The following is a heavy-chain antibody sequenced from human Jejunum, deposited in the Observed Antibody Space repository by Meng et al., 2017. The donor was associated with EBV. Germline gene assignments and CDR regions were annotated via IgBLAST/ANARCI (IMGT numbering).Heavy chain of an antibody. V-gene: IGHV4-4*02. CDR1: TDFISSYEW. CDR3: ARASSERLLDY. Sequence: VQRQESGPGLVKPSGTLSLTCAVSTDFISSYEWWRWVCQPPGKGLEWLGEINKVGSTYYNPSLKSRVTISIDTSKRQFSLRLNSMTAADTAVYYCARASSERLLDYWGQGTLVTVSS. CDR2: INKVGST. J-gene: IGHJ4*02. D-gene: IGHD1-14*01.